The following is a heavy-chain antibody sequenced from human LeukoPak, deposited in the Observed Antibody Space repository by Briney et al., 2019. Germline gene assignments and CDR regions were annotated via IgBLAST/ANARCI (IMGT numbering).Heavy chain of an antibody. D-gene: IGHD3-3*01. V-gene: IGHV1-69*05. Sequence: SVKVSCKASGGTFSSYAISWVRQAPGQGLEWMGRIIPIFGTANYAQKFQGRVTMTTDTSTSTAYMELRSLRSDDTAVYYCARGYYDFWSGYYTMGYYYYYMDVWGKGTTVTVSS. CDR3: ARGYYDFWSGYYTMGYYYYYMDV. CDR1: GGTFSSYA. CDR2: IIPIFGTA. J-gene: IGHJ6*03.